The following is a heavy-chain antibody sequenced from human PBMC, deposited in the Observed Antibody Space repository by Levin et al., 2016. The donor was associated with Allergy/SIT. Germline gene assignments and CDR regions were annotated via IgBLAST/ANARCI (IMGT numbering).Heavy chain of an antibody. V-gene: IGHV4-34*01. CDR3: ARGQVVRNRLNYYMDV. D-gene: IGHD6-6*01. Sequence: WIRQPPGKGLEWIGEINHSGSTNYNPSLKSRVTISVDTSKNQFSLKLSSVTAADTAVYYCARGQVVRNRLNYYMDVWGKGTTVTVSS. J-gene: IGHJ6*03. CDR2: INHSGST.